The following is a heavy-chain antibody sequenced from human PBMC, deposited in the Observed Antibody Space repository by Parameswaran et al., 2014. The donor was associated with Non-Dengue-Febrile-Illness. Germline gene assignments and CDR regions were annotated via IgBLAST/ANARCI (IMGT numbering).Heavy chain of an antibody. CDR1: GGSISSYY. D-gene: IGHD1-14*01. Sequence: SETLSLTCTVSGGSISSYYWSWIRQPPGKGLEWIGYIYYNGSTNYNPSLKSRVTISVDTSKNQFSLKLSFVTAADTAVYYCARDFPIPMARTYYYYGMDVWGQGTTVTVSS. CDR2: IYYNGST. J-gene: IGHJ6*02. V-gene: IGHV4-59*01. CDR3: ARDFPIPMARTYYYYGMDV.